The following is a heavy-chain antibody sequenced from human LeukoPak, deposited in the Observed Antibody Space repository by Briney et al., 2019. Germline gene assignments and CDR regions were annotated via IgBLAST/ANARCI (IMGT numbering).Heavy chain of an antibody. CDR2: IRYDGSNK. D-gene: IGHD6-13*01. Sequence: PGGSLRLSCAASGFTFSSYGMHWVRQAPGKGLEWVAFIRYDGSNKYYADSVKGRFTISRDNSKNTLYLQMNSLRAEDTAVYYCAKVKSAAGIFGYYMDVWGKGTTVTISS. J-gene: IGHJ6*03. CDR1: GFTFSSYG. CDR3: AKVKSAAGIFGYYMDV. V-gene: IGHV3-30*02.